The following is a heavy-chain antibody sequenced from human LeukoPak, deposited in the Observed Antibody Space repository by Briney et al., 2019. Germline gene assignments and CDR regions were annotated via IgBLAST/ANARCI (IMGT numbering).Heavy chain of an antibody. Sequence: SETLSLTCTVSCGSISNPNYHWGWIRQSPGKGLEWIGSIFYSGSTHYNPSLKSRVIVLLDTSKNQFSLKLSSVTAADTAVYYCARGNDSGYLFFDYWGLGTLVTVSS. CDR3: ARGNDSGYLFFDY. CDR2: IFYSGST. V-gene: IGHV4-39*07. CDR1: CGSISNPNYH. D-gene: IGHD5-12*01. J-gene: IGHJ4*02.